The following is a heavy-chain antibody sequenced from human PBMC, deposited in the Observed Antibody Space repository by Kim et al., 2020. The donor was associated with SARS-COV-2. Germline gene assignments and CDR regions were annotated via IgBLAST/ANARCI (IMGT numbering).Heavy chain of an antibody. D-gene: IGHD6-13*01. CDR3: AKDYFPQRIAAAAGDFDY. V-gene: IGHV3-9*01. Sequence: GGSLRLSCAASGFTFDDYAMHWVRQAPGKGLEWVSGISWNSGSIGYADSVKGRFTISRDNAKNSLYLQMNSLRAEDTALYYCAKDYFPQRIAAAAGDFDYWGQGTIVTVSS. J-gene: IGHJ4*02. CDR2: ISWNSGSI. CDR1: GFTFDDYA.